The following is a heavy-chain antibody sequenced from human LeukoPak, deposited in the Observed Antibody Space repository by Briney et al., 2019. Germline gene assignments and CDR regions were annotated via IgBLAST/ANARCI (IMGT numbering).Heavy chain of an antibody. Sequence: GGSLRPSCAASGFTFSSYSMNWVRQAPGKGLEWVSSISSSSSYIYYADSVKGRFTISRDNAKNSLYLQMNSLRAEDTAVYYCARGAGECSGGSCYVINWFDPWGQGTPVTVSS. J-gene: IGHJ5*02. CDR2: ISSSSSYI. D-gene: IGHD2-15*01. CDR1: GFTFSSYS. CDR3: ARGAGECSGGSCYVINWFDP. V-gene: IGHV3-21*01.